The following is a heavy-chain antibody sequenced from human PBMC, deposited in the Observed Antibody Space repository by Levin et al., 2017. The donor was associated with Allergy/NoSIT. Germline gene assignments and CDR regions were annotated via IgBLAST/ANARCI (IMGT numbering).Heavy chain of an antibody. CDR3: ARVAVAGTHYFDY. CDR1: GFTFSSYS. Sequence: PGGSLRLSCAASGFTFSSYSMNWVRQAPGKGLEWVSSISSSSSYIYYADSVKGRFTISRDNAKNSLYLQMNSLRAEDTAVYYCARVAVAGTHYFDYWGQGTLVTVSS. D-gene: IGHD6-19*01. J-gene: IGHJ4*02. V-gene: IGHV3-21*01. CDR2: ISSSSSYI.